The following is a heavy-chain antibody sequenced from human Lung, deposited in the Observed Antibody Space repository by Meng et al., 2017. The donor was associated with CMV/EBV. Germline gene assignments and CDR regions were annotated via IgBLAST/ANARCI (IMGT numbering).Heavy chain of an antibody. CDR2: IRYDAGNK. V-gene: IGHV3-30*02. Sequence: VASGFGFSGFAMQWVRQTPGKGLEWVALIRYDAGNKYYADTVKGRFAITRDNSKHTMSRQVNTLRTEDTAVYLCAKTDSGWVTDYWGQGTLVTVSS. CDR1: GFGFSGFA. D-gene: IGHD6-19*01. CDR3: AKTDSGWVTDY. J-gene: IGHJ4*02.